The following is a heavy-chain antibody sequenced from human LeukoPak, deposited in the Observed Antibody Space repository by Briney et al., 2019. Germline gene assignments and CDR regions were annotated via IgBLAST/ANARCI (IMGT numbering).Heavy chain of an antibody. CDR2: IDWDDDR. J-gene: IGHJ4*02. V-gene: IGHV2-70*04. CDR1: GFSLSTSGMR. CDR3: ARMIYGAITDY. Sequence: SGPTLVNPTQTLTLTYTFSGFSLSTSGMRVSWIRQPPGKALEWLARIDWDDDRFYSTSLKTRLTISKDTSKNQVVLTMTNMDPVDTATYYCARMIYGAITDYWGQGTLVTVSS. D-gene: IGHD4/OR15-4a*01.